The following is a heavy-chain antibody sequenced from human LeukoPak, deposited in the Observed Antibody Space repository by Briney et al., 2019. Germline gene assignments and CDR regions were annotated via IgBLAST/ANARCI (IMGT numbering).Heavy chain of an antibody. CDR3: ARGDYYDSSGYYRGAEYFQH. Sequence: ASVKVSCKASGYTFTGYYMHWVRQAPGQGLEWMGWINPNSGGTNYAQKFQGRATMTRDTSISTAYMELSRLRSDDTAVYYCARGDYYDSSGYYRGAEYFQHWGQGTLVTVSS. CDR2: INPNSGGT. D-gene: IGHD3-22*01. V-gene: IGHV1-2*02. J-gene: IGHJ1*01. CDR1: GYTFTGYY.